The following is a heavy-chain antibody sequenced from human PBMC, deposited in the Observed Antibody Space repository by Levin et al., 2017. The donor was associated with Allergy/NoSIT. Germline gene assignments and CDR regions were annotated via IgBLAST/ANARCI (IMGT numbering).Heavy chain of an antibody. D-gene: IGHD6-13*01. J-gene: IGHJ4*02. V-gene: IGHV3-30*18. CDR1: GLTFSSYG. CDR3: AKSRGNLAAASDC. CDR2: ISYDGSNK. Sequence: GGSLRLSCAASGLTFSSYGMHWVRQAPGKGLEWVAIISYDGSNKYYADSVKGRFTISRDNSKNTLFLQMNSLGAEDTAVYYCAKSRGNLAAASDCWGQGTLVTVSS.